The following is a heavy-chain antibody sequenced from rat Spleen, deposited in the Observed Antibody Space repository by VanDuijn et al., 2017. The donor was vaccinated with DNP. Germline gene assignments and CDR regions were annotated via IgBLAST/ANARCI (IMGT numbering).Heavy chain of an antibody. CDR1: GFTFNDYW. CDR2: ITGSGGGT. V-gene: IGHV5-31*01. CDR3: TSPVPSGHYVMDA. Sequence: EVQLVESGGDLVQPGRSLKLSCVAFGFTFNDYWMAWIRQVPGKGLEWLGAITGSGGGTYYSGSVKGRFTISRDNAKNTLYLQMDSLRSEDTATYYCTSPVPSGHYVMDAWGQGTSVTVSS. J-gene: IGHJ4*01. D-gene: IGHD4-3*01.